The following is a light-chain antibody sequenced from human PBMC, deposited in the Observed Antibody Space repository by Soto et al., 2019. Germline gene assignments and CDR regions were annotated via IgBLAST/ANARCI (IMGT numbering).Light chain of an antibody. CDR1: RPNIGSNT. Sequence: QSVLTQPPSASGTPGQRVTISCSGTRPNIGSNTVNWYRLLPGTAPELLMYSNNQRPSGVPGRFSASKSGTSASLAISGLQSEDESDYYCAAWDDRLNGYVFGTGTKVTVL. CDR2: SNN. CDR3: AAWDDRLNGYV. J-gene: IGLJ1*01. V-gene: IGLV1-44*01.